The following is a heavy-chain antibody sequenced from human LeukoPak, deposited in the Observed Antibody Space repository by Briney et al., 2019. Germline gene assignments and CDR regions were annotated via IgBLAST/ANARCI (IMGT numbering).Heavy chain of an antibody. CDR2: ISAYNGKT. D-gene: IGHD2-8*01. V-gene: IGHV1-18*01. J-gene: IGHJ3*02. Sequence: ASVKVSCKASGYTFTSYGISWVRQAPGQGLAWMGWISAYNGKTDYAQELQDRVTMTTDTSTSTAYTELRSLRSDDTAVYYCARGGVRFSMGDVFDIWGQGTMVTVSS. CDR1: GYTFTSYG. CDR3: ARGGVRFSMGDVFDI.